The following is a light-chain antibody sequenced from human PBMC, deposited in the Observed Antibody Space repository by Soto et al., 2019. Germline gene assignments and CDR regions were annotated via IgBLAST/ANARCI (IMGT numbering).Light chain of an antibody. CDR1: ISNIGKDT. Sequence: QSALTQPPSVSGTPGLRVDISCSGGISNIGKDTVNWYQQLPGTAPKLLMFNDDKRPSGVPDRFSGSRSGTSASLAISGLQSDDEAVYFCSTWDDSLNGWVFGGGTKVTVL. CDR3: STWDDSLNGWV. V-gene: IGLV1-44*01. CDR2: NDD. J-gene: IGLJ3*02.